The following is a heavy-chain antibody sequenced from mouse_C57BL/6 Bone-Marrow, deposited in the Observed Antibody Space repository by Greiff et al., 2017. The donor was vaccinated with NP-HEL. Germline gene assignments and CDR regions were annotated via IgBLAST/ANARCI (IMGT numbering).Heavy chain of an antibody. CDR2: IHPNSGST. V-gene: IGHV1-64*01. J-gene: IGHJ2*01. CDR3: ARPPGSGSSYDFDY. D-gene: IGHD1-1*01. CDR1: GYTFTSYW. Sequence: VQLQQPGAELVKPGASVKLSCKASGYTFTSYWMHWVKQRPGQGLEWIGMIHPNSGSTNYNEKFKSKATLTVDKSSSTAYMQLSSLTSEDSAVYYCARPPGSGSSYDFDYWGQGTTLTVSS.